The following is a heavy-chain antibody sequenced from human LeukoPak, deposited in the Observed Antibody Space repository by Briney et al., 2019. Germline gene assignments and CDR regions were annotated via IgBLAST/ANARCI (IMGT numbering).Heavy chain of an antibody. CDR2: IYYTET. V-gene: IGHV4-59*02. CDR3: ATRKLGNDY. D-gene: IGHD7-27*01. CDR1: GGSVSVYY. Sequence: SETLSLTCTVSGGSVSVYYWSWIRQSPGKGLEWIGYIYYTETSYNPSLKSRVTISADTSKNRFSLKLYSVTAADTAVYYCATRKLGNDYWGQGTLVTVSS. J-gene: IGHJ4*02.